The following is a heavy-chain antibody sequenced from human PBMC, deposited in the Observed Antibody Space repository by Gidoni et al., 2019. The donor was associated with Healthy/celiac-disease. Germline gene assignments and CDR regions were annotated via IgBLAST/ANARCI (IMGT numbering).Heavy chain of an antibody. CDR1: VGTFSSYA. D-gene: IGHD1-26*01. CDR3: ARSAGGSYYGEDY. V-gene: IGHV1-69*06. J-gene: IGHJ4*02. Sequence: QLQLVQSGAEVTQPGSSVKVSCQASVGTFSSYAISWVRQAPGQGLEWMGGIIPIFGTANYAQKFQGRVTITADKSTSTAYMELSSLRSEDTAVYYCARSAGGSYYGEDYWGQGTLVTVSS. CDR2: IIPIFGTA.